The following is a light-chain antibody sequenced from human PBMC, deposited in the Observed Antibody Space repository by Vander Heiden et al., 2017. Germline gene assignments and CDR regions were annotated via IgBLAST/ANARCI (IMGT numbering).Light chain of an antibody. Sequence: QSVLAQPPSASGTPGQRVTIPCSGSASNIGSNTVSWYQHLPGMPPKLLIYKNDQRPSGVPDRASGSKSGTSASLTISGLQSEDEAHYYCASWDDGLNGLVFGAGTKLTVL. CDR1: ASNIGSNT. V-gene: IGLV1-44*01. CDR2: KND. CDR3: ASWDDGLNGLV. J-gene: IGLJ2*01.